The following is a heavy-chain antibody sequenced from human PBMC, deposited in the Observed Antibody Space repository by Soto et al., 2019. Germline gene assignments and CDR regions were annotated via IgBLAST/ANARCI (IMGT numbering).Heavy chain of an antibody. CDR3: ARGYCSGGSCYEETDWFDP. J-gene: IGHJ5*02. Sequence: QVQLVQSGAEVKKPGASVKVSCKASGYTFTGYYMHWVRQAPGQGREWMGWINPNSGGTNYAQKFQGRVTMTRDTSISTAYMELSRLRSDDTAVYYCARGYCSGGSCYEETDWFDPWGQGTLVTVSS. CDR2: INPNSGGT. D-gene: IGHD2-15*01. V-gene: IGHV1-2*02. CDR1: GYTFTGYY.